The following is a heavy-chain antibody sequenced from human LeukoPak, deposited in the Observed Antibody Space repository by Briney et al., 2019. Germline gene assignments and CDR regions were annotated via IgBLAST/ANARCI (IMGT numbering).Heavy chain of an antibody. CDR1: GFTFDDYA. CDR3: AKDGRGYSGYPKHFDY. D-gene: IGHD5-12*01. V-gene: IGHV3-9*01. CDR2: ISWNSGSI. Sequence: GGSLRLSCAASGFTFDDYAMHWVRQAPGKGLEWVSGISWNSGSIGYADSVKGRFTISRDNAKNSLYLQMNSLRAEDTALYYCAKDGRGYSGYPKHFDYWGQGTLVTVSS. J-gene: IGHJ4*02.